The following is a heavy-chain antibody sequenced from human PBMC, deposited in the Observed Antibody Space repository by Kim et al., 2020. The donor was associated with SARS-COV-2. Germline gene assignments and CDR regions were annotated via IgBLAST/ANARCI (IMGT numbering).Heavy chain of an antibody. D-gene: IGHD2-15*01. CDR1: GGSISSYY. CDR2: IYYSGST. Sequence: SETLSLTCTVSGGSISSYYWSWIRQPPGKGLEWIGYIYYSGSTNYNPSLKSRVTISVDTSKNQFSLNLSSVTAADTAVYYCARDSCSGGTCYPHYYGMDVWGQGTTVTVSS. CDR3: ARDSCSGGTCYPHYYGMDV. J-gene: IGHJ6*02. V-gene: IGHV4-59*01.